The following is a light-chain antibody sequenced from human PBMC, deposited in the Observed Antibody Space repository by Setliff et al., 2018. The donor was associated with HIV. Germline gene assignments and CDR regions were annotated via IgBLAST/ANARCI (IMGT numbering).Light chain of an antibody. V-gene: IGLV2-14*03. J-gene: IGLJ1*01. Sequence: QSALTQPASVSGSPGQSITISCTGTSSDVGTYNYVSWYQQHPGKAPKLMIYDVNNRPSGVSNRFSGSKSGNTASLTISGLQAEDEADYYCNSYTTSSTYVFGPGTKVTV. CDR3: NSYTTSSTYV. CDR2: DVN. CDR1: SSDVGTYNY.